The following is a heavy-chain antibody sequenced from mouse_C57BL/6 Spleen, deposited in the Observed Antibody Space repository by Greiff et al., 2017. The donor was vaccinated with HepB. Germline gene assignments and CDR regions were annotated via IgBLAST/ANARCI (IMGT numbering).Heavy chain of an antibody. CDR3: AGYYGSGDWYFDV. CDR2: IYPGDGDT. D-gene: IGHD1-1*01. CDR1: GYAFGSYW. Sequence: QVQLKESGAELVKPGASVKISCKASGYAFGSYWMNWVKQRPGKGLEWIGQIYPGDGDTTYNGTFKGKATLTEDKSSRTAYMQPSRLTSEDSAVSVWAGYYGSGDWYFDVWGTGTTVTVSS. V-gene: IGHV1-80*01. J-gene: IGHJ1*03.